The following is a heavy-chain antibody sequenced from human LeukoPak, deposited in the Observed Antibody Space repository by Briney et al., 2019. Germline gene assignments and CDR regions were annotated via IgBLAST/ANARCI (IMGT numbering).Heavy chain of an antibody. V-gene: IGHV3-21*01. CDR2: ISSSSSYI. D-gene: IGHD2-15*01. Sequence: GGSLRLSCAASGFTFSSYSMNWVRQAPGKGLEWVSSISSSSSYIYYADSVKGRFTISRDNAKNSLYLQMNSLRAEDTAVYYCARAVVAAPRDAFGIWGQGTMVTVSS. CDR1: GFTFSSYS. J-gene: IGHJ3*02. CDR3: ARAVVAAPRDAFGI.